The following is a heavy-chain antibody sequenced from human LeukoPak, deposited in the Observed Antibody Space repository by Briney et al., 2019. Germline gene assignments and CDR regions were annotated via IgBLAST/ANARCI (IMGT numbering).Heavy chain of an antibody. CDR3: TRDPVKTVAAAGGPRLYYYYGMDV. D-gene: IGHD6-13*01. Sequence: GGSLRLSCAASGFTFGNYAMTWVRQAPGKGLEWVGFIRSKAYGGTTEYAASVKGRFTISRDDSKSIAYLQMNSLKTEDTAVYYCTRDPVKTVAAAGGPRLYYYYGMDVWGQGTTVTVSS. CDR1: GFTFGNYA. CDR2: IRSKAYGGTT. V-gene: IGHV3-49*04. J-gene: IGHJ6*02.